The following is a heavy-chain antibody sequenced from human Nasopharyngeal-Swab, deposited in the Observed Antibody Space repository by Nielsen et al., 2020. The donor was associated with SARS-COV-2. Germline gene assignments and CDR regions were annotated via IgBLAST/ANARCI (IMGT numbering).Heavy chain of an antibody. CDR2: VHWDDEK. V-gene: IGHV2-5*02. D-gene: IGHD2-2*01. Sequence: WIRQPPGKALEWLALVHWDDEKRYSPSLKTRLTITKDTSNNQVVLTMTNVDPVDTATYYCARGYQLIRGFDYWGQGTLVTVSS. CDR3: ARGYQLIRGFDY. J-gene: IGHJ4*02.